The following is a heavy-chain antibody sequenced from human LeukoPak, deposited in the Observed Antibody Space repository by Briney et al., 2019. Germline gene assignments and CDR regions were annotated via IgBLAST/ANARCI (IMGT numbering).Heavy chain of an antibody. V-gene: IGHV3-23*01. J-gene: IGHJ4*02. CDR3: ATYRQVLLPFES. D-gene: IGHD5-18*01. Sequence: PGGSLRLSCAASGFIFSNYAMSWVRQAPGKGLEWVSSIFQGGGEIHYADSVRGRFTISRDNSKSTLFLQMNSLRAEDSAIYYCATYRQVLLPFESWGQGTLVTVSS. CDR2: IFQGGGEI. CDR1: GFIFSNYA.